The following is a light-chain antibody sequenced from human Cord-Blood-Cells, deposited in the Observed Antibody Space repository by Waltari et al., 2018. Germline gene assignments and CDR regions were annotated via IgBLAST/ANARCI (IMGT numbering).Light chain of an antibody. Sequence: DIKMNQSPSSLPASVGHRVTITCRASQSISSYLNWYQQKPWKAPKLLIYAASSLQSGVPSRFSGSGSGTDFTLTISSLQPEDFATYYCQQSYSTPFTFGPGTKVDIK. CDR2: AAS. J-gene: IGKJ3*01. V-gene: IGKV1-39*01. CDR1: QSISSY. CDR3: QQSYSTPFT.